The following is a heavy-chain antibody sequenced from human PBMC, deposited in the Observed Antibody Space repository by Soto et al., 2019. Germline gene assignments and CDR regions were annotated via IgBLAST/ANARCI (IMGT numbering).Heavy chain of an antibody. V-gene: IGHV5-51*01. CDR2: IYPGDSDV. D-gene: IGHD5-12*01. Sequence: GESLKIACKVSGYSFPNYWIGWVCQMPGKGLEWMGIIYPGDSDVRYSPSFQGQVTILADKSISTAYLQWRSLKASDAAIYYCARRDGFKIDYWGQGTPVTVSS. CDR3: ARRDGFKIDY. J-gene: IGHJ4*02. CDR1: GYSFPNYW.